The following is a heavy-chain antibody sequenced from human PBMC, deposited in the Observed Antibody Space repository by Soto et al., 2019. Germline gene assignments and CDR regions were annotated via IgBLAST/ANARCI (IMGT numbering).Heavy chain of an antibody. CDR1: GIPFIYAW. CDR2: IKSQASGGTI. CDR3: THLLSLAHPYSYL. Sequence: GGSLKLSCAASGIPFIYAWMDLVRPAPGKRLEWVGRIKSQASGGTIDYAAPVKGRFTISRDDSKNTVYLQMDSLKTEDTAVYYCTHLLSLAHPYSYLWGQGTQVTVSS. V-gene: IGHV3-15*07. D-gene: IGHD2-21*01. J-gene: IGHJ4*02.